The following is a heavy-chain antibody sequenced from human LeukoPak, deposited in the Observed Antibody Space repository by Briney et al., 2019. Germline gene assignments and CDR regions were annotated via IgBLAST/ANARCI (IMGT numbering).Heavy chain of an antibody. J-gene: IGHJ4*02. V-gene: IGHV3-11*06. Sequence: GGSLRLSCAASGFTFSDYYMSWVRQAPGKGLEWVSYIGSSSSYTNYADPVKGRFTISRDNAKNSLYLQMNSLRAEDTALYYCAAGTTHGSGSYYFRYWGQGTLVTVSS. CDR1: GFTFSDYY. D-gene: IGHD3-10*01. CDR2: IGSSSSYT. CDR3: AAGTTHGSGSYYFRY.